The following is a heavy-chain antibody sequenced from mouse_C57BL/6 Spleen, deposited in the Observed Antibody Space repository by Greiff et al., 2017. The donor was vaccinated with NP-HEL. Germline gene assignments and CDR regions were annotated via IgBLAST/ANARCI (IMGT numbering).Heavy chain of an antibody. CDR2: IYPRDGST. V-gene: IGHV1-85*01. J-gene: IGHJ4*01. CDR1: GYTFTSYD. D-gene: IGHD1-1*01. CDR3: ASPHYYGSSYYAMDY. Sequence: QVQLQQSGPELVKPGASVKLSCKASGYTFTSYDINWVKQRPGQGLEWIGWIYPRDGSTKYNEKFKGKATLTVDTSSSTAYMELHSLTSEDSAVYFCASPHYYGSSYYAMDYWGQGTSVTVSS.